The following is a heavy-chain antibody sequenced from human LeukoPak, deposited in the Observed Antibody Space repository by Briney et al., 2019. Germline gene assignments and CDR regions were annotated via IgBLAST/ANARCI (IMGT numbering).Heavy chain of an antibody. CDR1: GYTFNRYG. Sequence: ASVKVSCKASGYTFNRYGISWVRQAPGQGLEWMGWISGYSGNTYYAQKFQGRVTMSTDTSTTTGYMEVRSLRSDDTAVYYCARSTESGWRELDSWGQGTLVTVSS. D-gene: IGHD6-19*01. V-gene: IGHV1-18*01. CDR2: ISGYSGNT. CDR3: ARSTESGWRELDS. J-gene: IGHJ4*02.